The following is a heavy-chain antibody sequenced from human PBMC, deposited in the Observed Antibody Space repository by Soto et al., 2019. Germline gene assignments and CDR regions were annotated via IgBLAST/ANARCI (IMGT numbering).Heavy chain of an antibody. Sequence: SETLSLTCTGYGGSISSGPYYCRWIPHYPGKGLEWLWCFDSSGSNCYNQYRKSRVNTSVDASKNQFYLKLSSVPAADTAVYYCARGRMVRRVRLNWFDPWGQGNLVTVS. CDR3: ARGRMVRRVRLNWFDP. D-gene: IGHD3-10*01. J-gene: IGHJ5*02. CDR1: GGSISSGPYY. V-gene: IGHV4-31*03. CDR2: FDSSGSN.